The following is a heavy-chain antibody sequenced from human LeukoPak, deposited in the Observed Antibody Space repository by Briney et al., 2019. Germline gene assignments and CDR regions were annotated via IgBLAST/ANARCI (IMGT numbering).Heavy chain of an antibody. CDR2: INPNSGGT. CDR1: GYTFTGYY. CDR3: ARAEIRLWLDYYYYMDV. Sequence: ASVKVSCKASGYTFTGYYMHWVRQAPGQGLEWMGWINPNSGGTNYAQKFQGRVTMTRDTSISTAYMELSRLRSDDTAVYYCARAEIRLWLDYYYYMDVWGKGTTVTVSS. V-gene: IGHV1-2*02. D-gene: IGHD5-18*01. J-gene: IGHJ6*03.